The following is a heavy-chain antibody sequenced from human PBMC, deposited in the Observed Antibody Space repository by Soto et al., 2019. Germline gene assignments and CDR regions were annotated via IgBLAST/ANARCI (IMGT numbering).Heavy chain of an antibody. D-gene: IGHD6-13*01. J-gene: IGHJ6*02. CDR3: ARRYSSTSRTMDV. Sequence: EVQLVESGGGLVQPGGSLRLSCEASGFTFSNYYMTWVRQAPGKGLEWVSYISSSSSSIDYADSVQGRFSIPRDNAKSSLYLQMNSLRDEDTAVYYCARRYSSTSRTMDVWGQGTTVTVSS. CDR2: ISSSSSSI. CDR1: GFTFSNYY. V-gene: IGHV3-48*02.